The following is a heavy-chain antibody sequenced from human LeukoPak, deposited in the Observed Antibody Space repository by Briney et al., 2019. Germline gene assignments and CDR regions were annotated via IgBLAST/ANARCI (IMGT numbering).Heavy chain of an antibody. V-gene: IGHV3-11*06. J-gene: IGHJ3*02. Sequence: GGSLRLSCAASGFTFSDYYMSWIRQAPGKGLEYISYSSSTSSYTNYADSVKGRFTISRDNAKNSLYLQMNSLRAEDTAVYYCARDHDSSVWYGGHDAFDIWGQGTMVTVSS. CDR2: SSSTSSYT. CDR3: ARDHDSSVWYGGHDAFDI. D-gene: IGHD6-19*01. CDR1: GFTFSDYY.